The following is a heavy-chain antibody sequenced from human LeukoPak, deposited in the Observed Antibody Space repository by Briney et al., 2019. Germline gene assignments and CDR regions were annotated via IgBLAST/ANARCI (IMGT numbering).Heavy chain of an antibody. CDR1: GGSISSSSYY. CDR3: ARHRQRTTYYDYVWGSYRQGGSFDY. Sequence: SETLSLTCTVSGGSISSSSYYWGWIRQPPGKGLEWIGSIYYSGSTYYNPSLKSRVTISVDTSKNQFSLKLSSVTAADTAVYYCARHRQRTTYYDYVWGSYRQGGSFDYWGQGTLVTASS. D-gene: IGHD3-16*02. J-gene: IGHJ4*02. CDR2: IYYSGST. V-gene: IGHV4-39*01.